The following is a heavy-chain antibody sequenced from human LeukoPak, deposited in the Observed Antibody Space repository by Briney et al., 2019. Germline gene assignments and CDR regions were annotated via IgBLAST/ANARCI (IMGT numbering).Heavy chain of an antibody. D-gene: IGHD1-1*01. CDR1: GFTFSSYS. Sequence: SGGSLRLSCAASGFTFSSYSMNWVRQAPGKGLEWIGYIYYSGSTNYNPSLKSRVTISVDTSKNQFSLKLSSVTAADTAVYYCARVNDRELGYYYYGMDVWGQGTTATVSS. CDR2: IYYSGST. J-gene: IGHJ6*02. CDR3: ARVNDRELGYYYYGMDV. V-gene: IGHV4-59*01.